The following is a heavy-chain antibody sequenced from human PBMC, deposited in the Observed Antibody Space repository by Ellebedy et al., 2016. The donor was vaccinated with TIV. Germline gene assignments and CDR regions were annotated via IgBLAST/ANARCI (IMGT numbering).Heavy chain of an antibody. Sequence: GESLKISCVVSGFTFTNYAMSWVRQAPGKGLEWVSGISASGRTTYYTDSVKGRFTISRDNSKNTLYVQMNSLRAEDTALYYCAKASTTLMPPNYSDPWGQGTLVTVSS. J-gene: IGHJ5*02. D-gene: IGHD5-24*01. V-gene: IGHV3-23*01. CDR3: AKASTTLMPPNYSDP. CDR2: ISASGRTT. CDR1: GFTFTNYA.